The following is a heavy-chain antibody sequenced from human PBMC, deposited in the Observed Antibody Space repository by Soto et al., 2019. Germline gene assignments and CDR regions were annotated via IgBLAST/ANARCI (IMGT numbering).Heavy chain of an antibody. D-gene: IGHD3-22*01. V-gene: IGHV3-23*01. CDR3: AKNRDGYYYSYFDY. CDR1: GFTFSSYA. Sequence: GGSLRLSCAASGFTFSSYAMSWVRQAPGKGLEWVSAISGSGASTYYADSVKGRFTISRDNSKNTLYLQMNSLRADDTAVYYCAKNRDGYYYSYFDYWGQGTLVTVSS. J-gene: IGHJ4*02. CDR2: ISGSGAST.